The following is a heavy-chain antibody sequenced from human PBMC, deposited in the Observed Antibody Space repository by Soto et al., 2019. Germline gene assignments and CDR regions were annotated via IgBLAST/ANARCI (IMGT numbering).Heavy chain of an antibody. CDR2: ISPYSGNT. CDR1: GYVFVNYG. Sequence: ASVKVSCKASGYVFVNYGIAWVRQAPGQGLEWMGWISPYSGNTNYARKVEDRLTMTTDTSTNTVFLELRSLKSDDTAIYYCARDRLRGYDSSGFYSWGQGTMVTVSS. CDR3: ARDRLRGYDSSGFYS. D-gene: IGHD3-22*01. J-gene: IGHJ4*02. V-gene: IGHV1-18*01.